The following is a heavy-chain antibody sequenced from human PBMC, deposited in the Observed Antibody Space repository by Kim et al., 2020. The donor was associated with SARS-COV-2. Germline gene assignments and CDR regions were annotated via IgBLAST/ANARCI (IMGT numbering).Heavy chain of an antibody. V-gene: IGHV6-1*01. J-gene: IGHJ3*02. D-gene: IGHD2-15*01. CDR2: TYYRSTWYN. CDR3: ARDREKVRVAFSASFNI. Sequence: SQTLSLTCAISGDSVSTNSAGWNWIRQSPSRGLEWLGRTYYRSTWYNDYAESVKSRITVNLDTSKNQFSLQLNSVTPEDTAVYYCARDREKVRVAFSASFNIWGQGTMVTVSS. CDR1: GDSVSTNSAG.